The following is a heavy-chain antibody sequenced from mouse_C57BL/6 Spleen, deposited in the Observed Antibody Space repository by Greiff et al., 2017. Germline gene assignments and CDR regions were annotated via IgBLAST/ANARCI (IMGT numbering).Heavy chain of an antibody. Sequence: QVQLQQSGPELVKPGASVKISCTASGYAFSSSWMNWVKPRPGKGLEWIGRIYPGDGDTNYNGKFKGKATLTADKSSSTAYMQLSSLTSEDSAVYFCALGLDYWGQGTTLTVSS. D-gene: IGHD4-1*01. CDR2: IYPGDGDT. CDR3: ALGLDY. V-gene: IGHV1-82*01. CDR1: GYAFSSSW. J-gene: IGHJ2*01.